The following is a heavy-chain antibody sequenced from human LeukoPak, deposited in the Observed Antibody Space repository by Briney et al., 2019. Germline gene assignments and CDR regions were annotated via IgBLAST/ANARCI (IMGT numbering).Heavy chain of an antibody. CDR3: AREGAGWGSITMVRGVLYYMDV. CDR1: GYTFTSYY. V-gene: IGHV1-46*01. CDR2: INPSGGST. Sequence: ASVKVSCKASGYTFTSYYMHWVRQAPGQGLEWMGIINPSGGSTSYAQKFQGRVTMTRDTSTSTVYMELSSLRSEETAVYYCAREGAGWGSITMVRGVLYYMDVWGKGTTVTVSS. J-gene: IGHJ6*03. D-gene: IGHD3-10*01.